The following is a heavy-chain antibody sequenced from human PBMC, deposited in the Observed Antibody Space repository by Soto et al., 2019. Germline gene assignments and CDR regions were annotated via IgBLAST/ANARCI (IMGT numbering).Heavy chain of an antibody. V-gene: IGHV1-69*01. CDR2: IIPISSTT. CDR3: ARGYCSGGNCYSGMDV. Sequence: QVQLVQSGAEVKKPGSSVKVSCKASGGTFSTHAIIWVRQAPGQGLAWMGGIIPISSTTYYAQKCQGRVTLTADDFSTTAYMELSSLSSEDTAVYYCARGYCSGGNCYSGMDVWGQGTTVTVSS. J-gene: IGHJ6*02. CDR1: GGTFSTHA. D-gene: IGHD2-15*01.